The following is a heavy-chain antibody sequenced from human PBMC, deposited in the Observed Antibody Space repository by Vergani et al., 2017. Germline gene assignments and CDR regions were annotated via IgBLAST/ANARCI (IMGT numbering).Heavy chain of an antibody. D-gene: IGHD4-17*01. CDR1: GYTFTDYY. J-gene: IGHJ4*02. CDR3: ARVSFFFGTATDALAF. V-gene: IGHV1-2*02. Sequence: VQLVQSGAEVKKPGASVKVSCKASGYTFTDYYINWVRQAPGQGLEWMGWFNPSTGDTKYAQHFQGGVTMTSDTSISTAYIELSRLRSDDTAVFYCARVSFFFGTATDALAFWGQGTLVTVSS. CDR2: FNPSTGDT.